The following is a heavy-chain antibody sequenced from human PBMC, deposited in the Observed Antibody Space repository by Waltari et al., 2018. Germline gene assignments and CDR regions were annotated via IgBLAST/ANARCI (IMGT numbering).Heavy chain of an antibody. CDR3: ATGAMSAYEI. J-gene: IGHJ3*02. CDR2: MINEETTT. CDR1: GFAFSNYW. V-gene: IGHV3-74*01. Sequence: EVQLVESGGGLVQPGGSLRLHCAASGFAFSNYWMHWVRQALGQGLVWGSRMINEETTTIYADSVKGRFTISRDNAKNTLYLQMNSLRDDDTAVYYCATGAMSAYEIWGQGTMVTVSS. D-gene: IGHD1-26*01.